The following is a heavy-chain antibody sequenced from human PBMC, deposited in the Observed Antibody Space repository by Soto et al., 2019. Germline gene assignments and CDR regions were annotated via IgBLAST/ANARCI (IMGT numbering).Heavy chain of an antibody. Sequence: QVTLKESGPVLVKPTETLTLTCTVSGFSLSNARMGVSWIRQPPGKALEWLAHIFSNDEKSYSTSLKSRLTISKDTSKSQVVLTMTNMDPVDTVTYYCARTPSGNYDFWSGYYTLGWFDPWGQGTLVTVSS. CDR1: GFSLSNARMG. J-gene: IGHJ5*02. CDR3: ARTPSGNYDFWSGYYTLGWFDP. CDR2: IFSNDEK. D-gene: IGHD3-3*01. V-gene: IGHV2-26*01.